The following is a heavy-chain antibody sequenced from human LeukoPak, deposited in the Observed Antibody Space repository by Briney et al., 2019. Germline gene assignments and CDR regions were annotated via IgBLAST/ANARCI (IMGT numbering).Heavy chain of an antibody. J-gene: IGHJ3*02. D-gene: IGHD3-16*02. CDR3: ARSYDYAWGSYRLGAFDI. V-gene: IGHV5-51*01. CDR2: IYPGNSDT. Sequence: GESLKISCKGSGYSFTSYWIGWVRQMPGKGLEWMGIIYPGNSDTRYSPSFQGQVTISADKSISTAYLQWSSLRASDTAMYYCARSYDYAWGSYRLGAFDIWGQGTMVTVSS. CDR1: GYSFTSYW.